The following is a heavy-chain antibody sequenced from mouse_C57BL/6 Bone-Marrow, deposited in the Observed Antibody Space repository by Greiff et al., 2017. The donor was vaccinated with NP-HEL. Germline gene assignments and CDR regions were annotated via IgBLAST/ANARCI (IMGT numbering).Heavy chain of an antibody. Sequence: VHLVESGPGLVAPSQSLSITCTVSGFSLTSYAISWVRQPPGKGLEWLGVIWTGGGPNYNSALKSRLSISKDNSKSQVFLKMNSLQTDDTARYYCARKRDYGSIHWYFDVWGTGTTVTVSS. D-gene: IGHD1-1*01. V-gene: IGHV2-9-1*01. CDR3: ARKRDYGSIHWYFDV. CDR2: IWTGGGP. CDR1: GFSLTSYA. J-gene: IGHJ1*03.